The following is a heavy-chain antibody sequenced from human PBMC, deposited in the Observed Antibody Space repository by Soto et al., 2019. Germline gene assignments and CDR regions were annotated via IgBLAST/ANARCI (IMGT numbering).Heavy chain of an antibody. D-gene: IGHD6-19*01. CDR2: IYYSGST. CDR1: GGSISSYY. CDR3: ARHLGRGWPKDY. Sequence: SETLSLTCTVSGGSISSYYWSWIRQPPGKGLEWIGYIYYSGSTNYNPSLKSRVTISVDTSKNQFSLNLGSVAATDTALYYCARHLGRGWPKDYWGQGTLVTVSS. J-gene: IGHJ4*02. V-gene: IGHV4-59*08.